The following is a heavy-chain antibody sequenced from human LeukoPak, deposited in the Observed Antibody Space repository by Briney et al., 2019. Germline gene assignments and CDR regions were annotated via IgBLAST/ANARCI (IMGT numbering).Heavy chain of an antibody. CDR2: IRYDGSNK. CDR3: AKDLYIAVAGIFDY. CDR1: GFTFSSYG. Sequence: GGSLRLSCAPSGFTFSSYGMHWVRQAPGKGLEWVAFIRYDGSNKYYADSVKGRFTISRDNSKNTLYLQMNSLRAEDTAVYYCAKDLYIAVAGIFDYWGQGTLVTVSS. J-gene: IGHJ4*02. V-gene: IGHV3-30*02. D-gene: IGHD6-19*01.